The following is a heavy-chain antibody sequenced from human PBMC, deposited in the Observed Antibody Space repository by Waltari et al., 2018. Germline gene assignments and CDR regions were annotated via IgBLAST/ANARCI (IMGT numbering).Heavy chain of an antibody. CDR3: ATDYDGNAYVAFDI. Sequence: DVQLVETGGGLIQPGGSLRLSCAASGFTVSSNYMTWVRQPPGKGLEWVAVIYGSGSGGKTYYAASVKGRFTISRENSKNTLYLQMSALRAEDTAMYYCATDYDGNAYVAFDIWGQGTMVTVSS. D-gene: IGHD3-22*01. J-gene: IGHJ3*02. V-gene: IGHV3-53*02. CDR2: IYGSGSGGKT. CDR1: GFTVSSNY.